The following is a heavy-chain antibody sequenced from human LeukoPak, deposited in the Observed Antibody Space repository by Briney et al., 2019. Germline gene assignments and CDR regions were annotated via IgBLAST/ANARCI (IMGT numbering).Heavy chain of an antibody. Sequence: SETLSLTCTVSGGSISSHYWSWIRQPPGKGLEWIGYIYYSGSTKHNPSLKSRVTISVDTSKNHFSLKLSSVTAADTAVYYCAGPGAGDLDYWGQGTLVTVSS. CDR1: GGSISSHY. D-gene: IGHD3-10*01. J-gene: IGHJ4*02. CDR3: AGPGAGDLDY. V-gene: IGHV4-59*11. CDR2: IYYSGST.